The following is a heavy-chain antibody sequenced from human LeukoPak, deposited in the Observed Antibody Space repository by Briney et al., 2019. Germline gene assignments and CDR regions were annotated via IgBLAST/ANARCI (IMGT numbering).Heavy chain of an antibody. CDR1: GGSISSYY. Sequence: PSETLSLTCTVSGGSISSYYWSWIRQPPGKGLEWIGYIYYSGSTNYNPSLKSRVTISVDTSKNQFSLKLNSVTAADTAVYYCARSDSIIRWFDPWGQGTLVTVSS. CDR2: IYYSGST. J-gene: IGHJ5*02. D-gene: IGHD4-11*01. CDR3: ARSDSIIRWFDP. V-gene: IGHV4-59*12.